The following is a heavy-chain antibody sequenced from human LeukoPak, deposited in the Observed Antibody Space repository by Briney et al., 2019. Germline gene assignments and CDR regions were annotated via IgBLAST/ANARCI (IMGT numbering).Heavy chain of an antibody. V-gene: IGHV3-21*01. CDR3: ARGGVWFGELFFFDY. D-gene: IGHD3-10*01. J-gene: IGHJ4*02. CDR1: GFTLSSYN. Sequence: PGGSLRLSCVASGFTLSSYNMKWVRQAPGKRLEWVSSISWRSSDIEYADSVKGRFTISRDIDKKSLYLQMNSLRVEDTAVYYCARGGVWFGELFFFDYWGQGTLVTVSS. CDR2: ISWRSSDI.